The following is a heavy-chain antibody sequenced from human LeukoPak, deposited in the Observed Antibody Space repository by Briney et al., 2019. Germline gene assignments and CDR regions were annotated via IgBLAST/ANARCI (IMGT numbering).Heavy chain of an antibody. J-gene: IGHJ4*02. V-gene: IGHV1-3*03. Sequence: ASVTVTCKASGYTFTSYALHWVRQAPGQRLEWMGWINAGNGNTKYSQEFQGRVTVTRDTSASTAYMELSSLGSEQIAVYYCAREGDLHYGGFLIFDYGGQGTLVPVSS. CDR3: AREGDLHYGGFLIFDY. CDR2: INAGNGNT. CDR1: GYTFTSYA. D-gene: IGHD4-23*01.